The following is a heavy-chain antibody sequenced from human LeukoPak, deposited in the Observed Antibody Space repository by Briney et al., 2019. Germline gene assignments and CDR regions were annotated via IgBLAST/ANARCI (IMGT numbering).Heavy chain of an antibody. CDR3: AGNIVGPRQVDY. J-gene: IGHJ4*02. D-gene: IGHD1-26*01. CDR2: IYHSGTT. V-gene: IGHV4-59*01. Sequence: SETLSLTCTVSGGSISSYYWSWIRQPPGKGLEWIGYIYHSGTTNYNPSLKSRVTISVDTSKSQFSQKLSSVTAADTAIYYCAGNIVGPRQVDYWGQGTLVTVSS. CDR1: GGSISSYY.